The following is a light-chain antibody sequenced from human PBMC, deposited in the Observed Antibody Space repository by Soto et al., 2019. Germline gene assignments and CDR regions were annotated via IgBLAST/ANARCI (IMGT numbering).Light chain of an antibody. CDR2: EAS. J-gene: IGKJ1*01. Sequence: ENVLTQSPGTLSLSPGERATLSCRASQSVSSDYLAWYQQKPGQPPRLLIYEASTRAIGIPDRFSGSGSGTEFTLTISSLQSEDFALYYCQQYNDWPLTVGQGTKVEIK. CDR1: QSVSSD. CDR3: QQYNDWPLT. V-gene: IGKV3D-15*01.